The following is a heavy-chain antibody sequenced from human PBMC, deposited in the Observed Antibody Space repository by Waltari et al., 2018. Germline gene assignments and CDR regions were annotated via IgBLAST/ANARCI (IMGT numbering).Heavy chain of an antibody. Sequence: EVQLVESGGGLVQPGGYMRLSWAASGFTFSSYWMSWVRQAPGKGLEWVANIKQDGSEKYYVDSVKGRFTISRDNAKNSLYLQMNSLRAEDTAVYYCARDAVDYYYMDVWGKGTTVTVSS. CDR2: IKQDGSEK. D-gene: IGHD2-2*01. CDR3: ARDAVDYYYMDV. V-gene: IGHV3-7*01. CDR1: GFTFSSYW. J-gene: IGHJ6*03.